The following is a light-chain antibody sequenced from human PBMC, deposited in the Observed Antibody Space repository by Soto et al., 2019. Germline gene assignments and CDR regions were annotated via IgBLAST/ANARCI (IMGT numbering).Light chain of an antibody. CDR1: SNDVGGFNH. J-gene: IGLJ2*01. CDR3: SSYTSTSPVI. Sequence: QSALTQPASVSGSPGQSITISCTGTSNDVGGFNHVSWYQQHPGKAPKLMIYEVSNRPSGVSDRFSGSKSDNTASLTISGLQVEDEAAYYCSSYTSTSPVIFGGGTKVTVL. CDR2: EVS. V-gene: IGLV2-14*01.